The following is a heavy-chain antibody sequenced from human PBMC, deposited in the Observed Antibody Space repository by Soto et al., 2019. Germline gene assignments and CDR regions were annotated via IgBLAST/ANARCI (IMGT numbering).Heavy chain of an antibody. CDR1: GGAIRSRDSY. J-gene: IGHJ4*02. V-gene: IGHV4-39*01. CDR2: IYYTGSI. Sequence: QLQLQESGPGLVKPSETLSLTCTVSGGAIRSRDSYWGWIRQPPGKGLEWIGSIYYTGSIYHNPSLKSRVSIALDTPKNEFSLKVNSLTAAVTAGYYCSRGIGDFWLALGHRGQGTLVTLLS. D-gene: IGHD3-3*01. CDR3: SRGIGDFWLALGH.